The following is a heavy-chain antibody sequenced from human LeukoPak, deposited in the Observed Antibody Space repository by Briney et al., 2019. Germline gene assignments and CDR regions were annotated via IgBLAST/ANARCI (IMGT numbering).Heavy chain of an antibody. CDR3: ASTTVTTIYYYYYTDV. J-gene: IGHJ6*03. D-gene: IGHD4-17*01. Sequence: SETLSLTCTVSGGSISSYYGSWIRQPPGKGLEGIGYIYYCGSTNYNPSLKSRVTISVDTSKNQFSLKLSSVTAADTAVYYCASTTVTTIYYYYYTDVWGKGTTVTVSS. CDR1: GGSISSYY. V-gene: IGHV4-59*01. CDR2: IYYCGST.